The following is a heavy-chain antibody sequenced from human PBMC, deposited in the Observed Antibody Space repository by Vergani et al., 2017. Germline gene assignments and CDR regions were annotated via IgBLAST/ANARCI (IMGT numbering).Heavy chain of an antibody. V-gene: IGHV3-23*01. CDR2: ISGSGVSA. D-gene: IGHD6-6*01. CDR1: EFTFSNYA. J-gene: IGHJ4*02. CDR3: ARTSSSALDY. Sequence: EVQLLESGGGLVQPGGSLRLTCAASEFTFSNYAMNWVRQAPGKGLEWVSGISGSGVSAYYTDSVKGRFTISRDNSKNMLFLQMNNLRTEDTAVYYCARTSSSALDYWGQGTLVTVSS.